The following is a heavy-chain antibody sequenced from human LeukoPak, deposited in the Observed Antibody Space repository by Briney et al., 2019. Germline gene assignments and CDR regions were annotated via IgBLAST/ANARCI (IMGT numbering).Heavy chain of an antibody. V-gene: IGHV3-30*04. CDR2: ISYDGSDK. J-gene: IGHJ4*02. Sequence: GGSLRLSCAASGFTFSSYAMHWVRQAPGKGLEWVAVISYDGSDKYYADSVKGRFTISRDNSKNTLYLQMNSLRAEDTAVYYCARDGHTNNIAVAGSHFDYWGQGTLVTVSS. D-gene: IGHD6-19*01. CDR1: GFTFSSYA. CDR3: ARDGHTNNIAVAGSHFDY.